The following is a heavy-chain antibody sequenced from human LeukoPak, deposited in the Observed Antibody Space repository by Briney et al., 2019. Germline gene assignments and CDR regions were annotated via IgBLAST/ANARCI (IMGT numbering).Heavy chain of an antibody. CDR2: IHTSGST. J-gene: IGHJ4*02. CDR3: ARAPYCSSTSCYYFDY. V-gene: IGHV4-4*07. D-gene: IGHD2-2*01. CDR1: GVSISSYY. Sequence: SETLSLTCTVSGVSISSYYWSWMRQPAGKGLEWIGRIHTSGSTNYNPSLKSRVTMSVDTSKNQFSLKLSSVTAADTAVYYCARAPYCSSTSCYYFDYWGQGTLVTVSS.